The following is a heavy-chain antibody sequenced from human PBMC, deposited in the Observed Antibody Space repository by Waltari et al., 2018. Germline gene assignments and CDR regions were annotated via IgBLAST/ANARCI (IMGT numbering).Heavy chain of an antibody. V-gene: IGHV1-46*01. CDR1: GGTFSSYA. CDR3: ARDSGLYTYYRSYFDY. Sequence: QVQLLQSGAEVKKPGSSVKVSCKPSGGTFSSYAISWVRQAPGQGLEWMGMINPSGGSTSYTQNFQGRVTMTRDPSRSTVYMELSSLRSEDTAVYFCARDSGLYTYYRSYFDYWGQGALVTVSS. D-gene: IGHD3-16*01. J-gene: IGHJ4*02. CDR2: INPSGGST.